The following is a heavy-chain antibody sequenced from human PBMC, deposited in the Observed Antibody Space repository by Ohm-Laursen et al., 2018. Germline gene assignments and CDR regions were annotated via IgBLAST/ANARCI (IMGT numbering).Heavy chain of an antibody. V-gene: IGHV3-23*01. CDR3: TKGLSGGTGHGNWFDP. CDR1: GFTFSTYA. J-gene: IGHJ5*02. CDR2: ISGSGDGT. Sequence: GQTLSLTCAASGFTFSTYAMSWVRQAPGKGLEWVSHISGSGDGTYYADSVKGRFTISRDNSKSTLYLQMSSLRAEDTAVYYCTKGLSGGTGHGNWFDPWGQGTLVIVSS. D-gene: IGHD3-10*01.